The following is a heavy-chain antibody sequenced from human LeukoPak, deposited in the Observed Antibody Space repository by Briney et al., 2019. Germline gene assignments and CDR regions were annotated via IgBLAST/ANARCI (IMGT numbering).Heavy chain of an antibody. V-gene: IGHV3-23*01. J-gene: IGHJ4*02. CDR3: AQDPQRGNYYGSGNHFDY. D-gene: IGHD3-10*01. Sequence: PGGSLRLSCAASGFIFSSHGMNWVRQAPGKGLEWVSGISPSGDITYYADSVKGRFTISRDNSKNRVYLQMDSLRFEDAAVYYCAQDPQRGNYYGSGNHFDYWGQGTLVTVSS. CDR1: GFIFSSHG. CDR2: ISPSGDIT.